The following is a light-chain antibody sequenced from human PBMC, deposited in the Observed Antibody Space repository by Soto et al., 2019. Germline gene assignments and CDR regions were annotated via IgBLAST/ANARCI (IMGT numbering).Light chain of an antibody. J-gene: IGKJ1*01. CDR3: QQYNNWWT. CDR1: QSVSNN. CDR2: GAC. V-gene: IGKV3-15*01. Sequence: EIVMTQSPATLSVSPGERATLSCRASQSVSNNLAWYQKKPGQAPRLLIYGACTTATGIPARFSGSGSGTEFTLTISSLQSEDFAFYYCQQYNNWWTFGQGTRVDIK.